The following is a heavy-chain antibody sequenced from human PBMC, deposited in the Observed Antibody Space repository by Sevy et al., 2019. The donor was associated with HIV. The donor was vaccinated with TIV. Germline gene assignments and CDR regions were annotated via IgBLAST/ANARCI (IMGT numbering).Heavy chain of an antibody. CDR1: GGSITSLY. J-gene: IGHJ4*02. Sequence: SETLSLTCTVSGGSITSLYWNRIRQPPGKGLEWIANIYYNGHINYNPSLKSRVTLSLDTSKNQFSLRLSSVTAADTAMYYCAGENAWGRGYSWGQGTLVTVSP. CDR3: AGENAWGRGYS. V-gene: IGHV4-59*08. D-gene: IGHD1-26*01. CDR2: IYYNGHI.